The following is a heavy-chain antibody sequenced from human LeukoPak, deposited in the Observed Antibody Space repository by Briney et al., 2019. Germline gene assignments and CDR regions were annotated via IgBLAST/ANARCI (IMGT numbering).Heavy chain of an antibody. CDR2: INPSGGST. CDR3: ARDGLGLQRAYYYYYMDV. CDR1: GYTFTSYY. Sequence: ASVKVSCKASGYTFTSYYMHWVRQDPGQGPEWMGIINPSGGSTSYAQKFQGRVTMTRDMSTSTVHMELSSMRSEDTAVYYCARDGLGLQRAYYYYYMDVWGKGTTVTVSS. V-gene: IGHV1-46*01. J-gene: IGHJ6*03. D-gene: IGHD4-11*01.